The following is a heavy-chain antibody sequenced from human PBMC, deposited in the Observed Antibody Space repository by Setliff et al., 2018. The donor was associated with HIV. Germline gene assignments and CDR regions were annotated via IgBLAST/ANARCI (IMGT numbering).Heavy chain of an antibody. J-gene: IGHJ6*02. Sequence: SETLSLICAVSNYSISSAYYWGWIRHPPGKGLEWIGSIYHSGSTYYNPSLKSRVTISVDTSKNQFSLKLSSVTAVDTAVYYCARRPAGAVAGGYGMDVWGQGTTVTVSS. CDR2: IYHSGST. D-gene: IGHD6-19*01. CDR3: ARRPAGAVAGGYGMDV. CDR1: NYSISSAYY. V-gene: IGHV4-38-2*01.